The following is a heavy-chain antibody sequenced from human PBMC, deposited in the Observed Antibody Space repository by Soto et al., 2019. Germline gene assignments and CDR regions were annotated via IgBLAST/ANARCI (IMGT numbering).Heavy chain of an antibody. V-gene: IGHV3-33*01. D-gene: IGHD6-6*01. CDR1: GFTFSSYG. CDR2: IWYDGSNK. Sequence: GGSLRLSCAASGFTFSSYGMHWVRQAPGKGLEWVAVIWYDGSNKYYADSVKGRFTIARDNSKNTLYLQMNSLRAEDTAVYYCARGIAARPPPSLLYYYGMDVWGQGTTVTVSS. J-gene: IGHJ6*02. CDR3: ARGIAARPPPSLLYYYGMDV.